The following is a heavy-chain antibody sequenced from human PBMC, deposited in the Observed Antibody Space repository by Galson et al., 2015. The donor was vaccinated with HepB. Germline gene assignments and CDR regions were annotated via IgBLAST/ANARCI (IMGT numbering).Heavy chain of an antibody. Sequence: SVKVSCKASGYTFTSYDINWVRQATGQGLEWMGWMNPNSGNTGYEQKFQGRVTMTRNTSISKAYMELSSLRSEDTAVYYCARGHGYSYGYPYYYYGMDVWGQGTTVTVSS. CDR1: GYTFTSYD. CDR2: MNPNSGNT. J-gene: IGHJ6*02. CDR3: ARGHGYSYGYPYYYYGMDV. V-gene: IGHV1-8*01. D-gene: IGHD5-18*01.